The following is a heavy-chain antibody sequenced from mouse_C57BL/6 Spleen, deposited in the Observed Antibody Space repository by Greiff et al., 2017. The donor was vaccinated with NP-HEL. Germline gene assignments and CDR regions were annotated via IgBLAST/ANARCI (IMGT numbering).Heavy chain of an antibody. Sequence: VQLQQSGAELVMPGASVKLSCKASGYTFTSYWMHWVKQRPGQGLEWIGEIDPSDSYTNYNQKFKGKSTLTVDKSSSTAYMQLSSLTSEDSAVYYCASRYDYYYFDYWGQGTTLTVSS. V-gene: IGHV1-69*01. D-gene: IGHD2-4*01. J-gene: IGHJ2*01. CDR3: ASRYDYYYFDY. CDR2: IDPSDSYT. CDR1: GYTFTSYW.